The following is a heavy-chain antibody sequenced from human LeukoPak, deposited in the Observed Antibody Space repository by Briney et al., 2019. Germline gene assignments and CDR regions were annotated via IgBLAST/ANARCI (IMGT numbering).Heavy chain of an antibody. D-gene: IGHD5-18*01. CDR2: IIPIFGTA. CDR1: GGTFSSYA. V-gene: IGHV1-69*05. J-gene: IGHJ4*02. Sequence: SVTVSFKASGGTFSSYAISWVRQAPGQGLEWMGRIIPIFGTANYAQKFQGRVTITTDESTSTAYMELSSLRSEDTAVYYCASDSGYSYGTFDYWGQGTLVTVSS. CDR3: ASDSGYSYGTFDY.